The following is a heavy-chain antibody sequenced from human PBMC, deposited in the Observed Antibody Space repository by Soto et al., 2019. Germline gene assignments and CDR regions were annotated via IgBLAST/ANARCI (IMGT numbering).Heavy chain of an antibody. Sequence: PSLTCAASGGSISSSNWWTWVRQPPGKGLEWIGEIYHSGTTNYNPSLKSRVTISGDRSKNQFSLSLSSVTAADTAVYYCAVPAAGDFNYGGKGTL. J-gene: IGHJ4*02. CDR2: IYHSGTT. CDR1: GGSISSSNW. V-gene: IGHV4-4*02. D-gene: IGHD6-13*01. CDR3: AVPAAGDFNY.